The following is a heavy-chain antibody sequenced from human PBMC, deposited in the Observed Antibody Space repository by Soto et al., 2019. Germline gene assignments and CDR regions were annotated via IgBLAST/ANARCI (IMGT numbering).Heavy chain of an antibody. CDR3: AREEEVGWFDP. CDR2: IYYSGST. Sequence: SETLSLTCTVSGGSISSGGHYWSWIRQHPGKGLEWIGYIYYSGSTYYNPSLKSRVTISVDTSKNQFSLKLSSVTAADTAVYYCAREEEVGWFDPWGQGTLVTVSS. J-gene: IGHJ5*02. CDR1: GGSISSGGHY. D-gene: IGHD3-3*01. V-gene: IGHV4-31*03.